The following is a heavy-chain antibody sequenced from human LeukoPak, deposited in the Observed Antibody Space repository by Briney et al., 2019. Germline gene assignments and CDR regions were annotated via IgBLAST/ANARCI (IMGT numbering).Heavy chain of an antibody. CDR3: AKDLDTAMALPFDY. CDR1: GFTFSSYS. D-gene: IGHD5-18*01. CDR2: ISGSSYYI. J-gene: IGHJ4*02. V-gene: IGHV3-21*04. Sequence: GGSLRLSCAASGFTFSSYSMNWVRQAPGKGLEWVSSISGSSYYIYYADSVKGRFTISRDNSKNTLYLQMNSLRAEDTAVYYCAKDLDTAMALPFDYWGQGTLVTVSS.